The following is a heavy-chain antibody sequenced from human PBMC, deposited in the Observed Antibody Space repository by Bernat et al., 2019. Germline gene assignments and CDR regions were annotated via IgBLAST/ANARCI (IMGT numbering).Heavy chain of an antibody. Sequence: EVQLVESGGGLVQPGGSLRLSCAASGFTFSSYEMNWVRQAPGKGLEWVSYISSSGSTIYDADSVKGRFTISRDNAKNSLYLQMNSLRAEDTAVYYCARDWGYYDFWSGYPQYYFDYWGQGTLVTVAS. D-gene: IGHD3-3*01. CDR3: ARDWGYYDFWSGYPQYYFDY. V-gene: IGHV3-48*03. CDR1: GFTFSSYE. J-gene: IGHJ4*02. CDR2: ISSSGSTI.